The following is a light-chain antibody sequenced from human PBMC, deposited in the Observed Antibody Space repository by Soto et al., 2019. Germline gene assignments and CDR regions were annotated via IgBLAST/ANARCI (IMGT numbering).Light chain of an antibody. V-gene: IGLV3-21*04. J-gene: IGLJ2*01. CDR2: SDT. CDR3: QVWDSGSAHVV. Sequence: SYELTQPPSVSGATGKPASISCGGNNIGSKGVHGYQQKPGQAPVLVIYSDTDLPPVIPERFSGSNSANLATLTISRVEAGDEADYYCQVWDSGSAHVVFGGGNKLTVL. CDR1: NIGSKG.